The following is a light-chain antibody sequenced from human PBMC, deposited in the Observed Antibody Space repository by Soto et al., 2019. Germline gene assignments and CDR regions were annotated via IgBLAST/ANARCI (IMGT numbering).Light chain of an antibody. Sequence: ETVLTQSPATLSLSPGERATLSCRASQSVSRFLAWYQHKPGQAPRLLIYDASNRATGIPARFTGSGSGTDFTLTISSLEPEDFAVYYCQQHSNWPLTFGQGTRLEIK. CDR2: DAS. J-gene: IGKJ5*01. CDR3: QQHSNWPLT. CDR1: QSVSRF. V-gene: IGKV3-11*01.